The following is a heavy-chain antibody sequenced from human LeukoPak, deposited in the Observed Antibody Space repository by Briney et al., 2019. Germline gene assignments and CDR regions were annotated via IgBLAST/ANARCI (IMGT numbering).Heavy chain of an antibody. CDR2: IKQDGSEK. CDR1: GSTFSSYW. J-gene: IGHJ6*03. V-gene: IGHV3-7*01. D-gene: IGHD3-10*01. CDR3: ARDKGSLWFGELFYSYYYMDV. Sequence: GGSLRLSCADSGSTFSSYWMSWVRQAPGKGLEWVANIKQDGSEKYYVDSVKGRFTISRDNAKNSLYLQMNSLRAEDTAVYYCARDKGSLWFGELFYSYYYMDVWGKGTTVTISS.